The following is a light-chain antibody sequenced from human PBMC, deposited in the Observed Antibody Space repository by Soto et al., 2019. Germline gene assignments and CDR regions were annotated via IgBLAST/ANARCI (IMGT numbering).Light chain of an antibody. CDR1: QSISSW. CDR3: QQYNSYSFT. J-gene: IGKJ4*01. Sequence: DIQMTQSPSTLSASVGDRVTITCRASQSISSWLAWYHQKPGKAPKLLIYAASSLESGIPARFSGSGSGTDFTLTISSLEPEDSATYYCQQYNSYSFTFGGGTKVEIK. CDR2: AAS. V-gene: IGKV1-5*03.